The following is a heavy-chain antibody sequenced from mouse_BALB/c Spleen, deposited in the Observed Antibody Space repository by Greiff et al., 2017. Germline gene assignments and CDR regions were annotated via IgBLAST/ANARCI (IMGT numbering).Heavy chain of an antibody. Sequence: VQLQQSGPELVKPGASVKISCKASGYAFSSSWMNWVKQRPGQGLEWIGRIYPGDGDTNYNGKFKGKATLTADKSSSTAYMQLSSLTSVDSAVYFCARGGYGDYYAMDYWGQGTSVTVSS. CDR2: IYPGDGDT. J-gene: IGHJ4*01. CDR1: GYAFSSSW. D-gene: IGHD2-2*01. CDR3: ARGGYGDYYAMDY. V-gene: IGHV1-82*01.